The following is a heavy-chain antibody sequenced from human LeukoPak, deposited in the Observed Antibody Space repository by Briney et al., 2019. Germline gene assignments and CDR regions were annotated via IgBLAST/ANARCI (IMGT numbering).Heavy chain of an antibody. CDR1: GGSFSGYY. J-gene: IGHJ4*02. CDR2: INHSGST. Sequence: SETLSLTCAVYGGSFSGYYWSWIRQPPGKGLEWIGEINHSGSTNYNPSLKSRVTISVDKSKNQFSLKLSSVTAADTAVYYCARARTGYSSSWYVDYWGQGTLVTVSS. D-gene: IGHD6-13*01. V-gene: IGHV4-34*01. CDR3: ARARTGYSSSWYVDY.